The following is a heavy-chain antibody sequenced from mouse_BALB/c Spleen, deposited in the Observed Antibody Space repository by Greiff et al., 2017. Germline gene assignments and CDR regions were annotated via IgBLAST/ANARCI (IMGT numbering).Heavy chain of an antibody. J-gene: IGHJ2*01. V-gene: IGHV5-6*01. CDR1: GFTFSSYG. CDR2: ISSGGSYT. CDR3: ARHRYDRVFDY. D-gene: IGHD2-14*01. Sequence: EVKLVESGGDLVKPGGSLKLSCAASGFTFSSYGMSWVRQTPDKRLEWVATISSGGSYTYYPDSVKGRFTISRDNAKNTLYLQMSSLKSEDTAMYYCARHRYDRVFDYWGQGTTLTVSS.